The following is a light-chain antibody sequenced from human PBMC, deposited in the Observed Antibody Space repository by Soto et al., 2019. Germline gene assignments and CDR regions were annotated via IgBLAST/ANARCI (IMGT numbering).Light chain of an antibody. CDR1: QSVSSRY. CDR2: GAS. Sequence: EIVLTQSPGTLSLSPGERATLSCRASQSVSSRYLAWYQQKPGQAPRLLIYGASSSATGIPDRFSGSGSGTEFTITITRVEPEDFAVYYCHQYGTLYTFGEGTKLEIK. CDR3: HQYGTLYT. V-gene: IGKV3-20*01. J-gene: IGKJ2*01.